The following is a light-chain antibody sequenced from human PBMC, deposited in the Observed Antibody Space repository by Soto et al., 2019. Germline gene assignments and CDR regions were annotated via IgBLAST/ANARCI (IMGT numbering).Light chain of an antibody. J-gene: IGKJ5*01. V-gene: IGKV3-20*01. CDR3: QQYGISPPNT. CDR2: AAS. CDR1: QSVSSSY. Sequence: DIVLTQSPGTLSLSQGERATLSCRASQSVSSSYLAWYQQKPGQAPRLLIYAASSRATGVPERFSGSGFGTDFTLTISRLEPEDFAGYYCQQYGISPPNTFGQGTRLESK.